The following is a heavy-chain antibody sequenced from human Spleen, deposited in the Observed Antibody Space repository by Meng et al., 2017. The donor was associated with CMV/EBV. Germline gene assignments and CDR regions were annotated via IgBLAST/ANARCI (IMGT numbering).Heavy chain of an antibody. Sequence: GESLKISCAASGFTFNNYAMSWVRQAPGKGLEWVSGISDSGGSTYYSDSVKGRFTITRDNSKNTLYLQMNSLRAEDTAVYYCANEQDYGARDYWGQGTLVTVSS. D-gene: IGHD4-17*01. CDR2: ISDSGGST. CDR1: GFTFNNYA. V-gene: IGHV3-23*01. J-gene: IGHJ4*02. CDR3: ANEQDYGARDY.